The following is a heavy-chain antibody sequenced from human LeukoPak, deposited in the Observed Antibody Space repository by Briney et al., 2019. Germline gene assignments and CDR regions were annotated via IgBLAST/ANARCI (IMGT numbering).Heavy chain of an antibody. CDR1: GGSISSGSYY. Sequence: SQTLSLTCTVSGGSISSGSYYWRSIRQPAGKGLEWIGRIYTSGSTNYNPSLKSRITISVDTSKNQFSLKLSSVTAADTAVYYCARGWLAFDYWGQGTLVTVSS. V-gene: IGHV4-61*02. CDR2: IYTSGST. J-gene: IGHJ4*02. D-gene: IGHD6-19*01. CDR3: ARGWLAFDY.